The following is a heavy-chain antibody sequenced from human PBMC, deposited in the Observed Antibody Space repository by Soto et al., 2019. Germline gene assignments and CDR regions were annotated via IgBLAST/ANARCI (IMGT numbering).Heavy chain of an antibody. CDR3: AKENTYSSGWDGMDV. Sequence: EVPLLESGGGLVQPGGSLRLSCAASGFTFSSYAMSWVRQAPGKGLEWVSAISGSGGSTYYADSVKGRFTISRDNSKNTLYVQMSSLRAEDTAVYYCAKENTYSSGWDGMDVWGQGTTVTVSS. CDR1: GFTFSSYA. CDR2: ISGSGGST. V-gene: IGHV3-23*01. J-gene: IGHJ6*02. D-gene: IGHD6-19*01.